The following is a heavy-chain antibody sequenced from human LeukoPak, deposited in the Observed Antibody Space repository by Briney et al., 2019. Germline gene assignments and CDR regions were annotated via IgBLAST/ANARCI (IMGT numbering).Heavy chain of an antibody. CDR2: ISGSGGST. D-gene: IGHD5-12*01. J-gene: IGHJ6*03. CDR3: AKGILGYSGCGNMDV. Sequence: GGSLRLSCAASGFTFSSYAMSWVRQAPGKGLEWVSGISGSGGSTYYADSVKGRFTISRDNSKNTLYVQMNSLRAEDTAVYYCAKGILGYSGCGNMDVWGKGTTVTVSS. CDR1: GFTFSSYA. V-gene: IGHV3-23*01.